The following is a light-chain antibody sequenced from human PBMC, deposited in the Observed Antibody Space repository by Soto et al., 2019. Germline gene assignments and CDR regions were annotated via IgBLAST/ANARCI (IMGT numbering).Light chain of an antibody. CDR3: QQYNSWLWT. J-gene: IGKJ1*01. CDR1: ESVSTN. V-gene: IGKV3-15*01. CDR2: GAS. Sequence: EIVMTQSPATLSVSPGESATLSCRASESVSTNLAWYQQKPGQAPRLLIYGASTRATGIPARFSGSGSGTEFTLIISSLQSEDSAVYYCQQYNSWLWTFGQGTKVEI.